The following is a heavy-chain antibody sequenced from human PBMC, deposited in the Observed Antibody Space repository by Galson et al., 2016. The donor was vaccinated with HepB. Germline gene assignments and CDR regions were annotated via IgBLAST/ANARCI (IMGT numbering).Heavy chain of an antibody. J-gene: IGHJ6*02. Sequence: TLSLTCSVSGGSISGAGYNWNWIRQHPGKGLEWLGYISYSGTTAYSPSPMGRVSISVDTAQNQFSMNLSSVTAADTALYYCASETPRVATPGSPTYYALDVWGQGTAVTVS. CDR1: GGSISGAGYN. CDR2: ISYSGTT. V-gene: IGHV4-31*03. D-gene: IGHD5-12*01. CDR3: ASETPRVATPGSPTYYALDV.